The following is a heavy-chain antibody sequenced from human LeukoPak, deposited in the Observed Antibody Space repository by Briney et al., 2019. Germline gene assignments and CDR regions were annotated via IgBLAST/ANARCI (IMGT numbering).Heavy chain of an antibody. CDR2: IYYSGST. CDR1: GGSISSSSYY. D-gene: IGHD2-2*01. Sequence: KPSETLSLTCTVSGGSISSSSYYWGWIRQPPGKGLEWIGSIYYSGSTYYNPSLKSRVTISVDTSKNQFSLKLSSVTAADTAVYYCARQGYQLPFCDYWGQGTLVTVSS. CDR3: ARQGYQLPFCDY. J-gene: IGHJ4*02. V-gene: IGHV4-39*01.